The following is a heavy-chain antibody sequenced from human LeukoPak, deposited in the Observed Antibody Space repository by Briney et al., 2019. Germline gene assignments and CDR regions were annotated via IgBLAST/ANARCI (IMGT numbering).Heavy chain of an antibody. CDR2: ISWDGGST. Sequence: PGGSLRLSCAASGFTFDDYTMHWVRQAPGKGLEWVSLISWDGGSTYYADSVKGRFTISRDNSKNSLYLQMNSLRAEDTAVYYCARRYFDLWGRGTLVTVSS. V-gene: IGHV3-43*01. CDR3: ARRYFDL. J-gene: IGHJ2*01. CDR1: GFTFDDYT.